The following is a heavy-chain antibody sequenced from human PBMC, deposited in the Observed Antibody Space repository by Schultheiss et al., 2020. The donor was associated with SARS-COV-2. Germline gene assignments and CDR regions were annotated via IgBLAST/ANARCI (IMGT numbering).Heavy chain of an antibody. CDR2: ISSNGGST. V-gene: IGHV3-64D*06. CDR3: VKDRSNWKFDY. D-gene: IGHD1-20*01. CDR1: GFTFSSYA. Sequence: GESLKISCSASGFTFSSYAMHWVRQAPGKGLEYVSAISSNGGSTYYADSVKGRFTISRDNSKNTLYLQMRSLRAEDTAVYYCVKDRSNWKFDYWGQGTLVTVSS. J-gene: IGHJ4*02.